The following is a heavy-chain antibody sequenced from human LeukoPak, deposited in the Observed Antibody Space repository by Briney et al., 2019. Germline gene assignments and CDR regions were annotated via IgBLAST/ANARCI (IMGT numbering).Heavy chain of an antibody. V-gene: IGHV3-30*03. CDR2: ISYDGTIT. J-gene: IGHJ5*02. CDR3: ARHYWFDP. Sequence: PGGSLRLSCAASGFTFSSYGMHWVRQAPGKGLEWVALISYDGTITYSADSVKGRFTISRDNSKNRLYLQMDSLRPEDTALYYCARHYWFDPWGQGTLVTVSS. CDR1: GFTFSSYG.